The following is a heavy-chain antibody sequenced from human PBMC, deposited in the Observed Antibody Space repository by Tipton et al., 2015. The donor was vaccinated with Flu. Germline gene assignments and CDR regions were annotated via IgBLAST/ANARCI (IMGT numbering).Heavy chain of an antibody. CDR1: GDSIGSSYY. V-gene: IGHV4-38-2*01. CDR3: VRGVVAAATDTGDVFYYYGMDV. CDR2: IHKTGNT. J-gene: IGHJ6*02. D-gene: IGHD2-15*01. Sequence: TLSLTCSVSGDSIGSSYYWGWIRLPPGKGLEWIGNIHKTGNTYLNTSLKSRVTISVNTSKNQFSLRLRSVTAADTAVYYCVRGVVAAATDTGDVFYYYGMDVWGQGTTVTVSS.